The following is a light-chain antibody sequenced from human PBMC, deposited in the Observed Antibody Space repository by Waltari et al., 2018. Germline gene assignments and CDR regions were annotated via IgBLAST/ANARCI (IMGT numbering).Light chain of an antibody. CDR3: CSYTSANTVV. J-gene: IGLJ3*02. CDR1: SSDIGSYNY. Sequence: QSALTQPASLSASPGQSITISCAGTSSDIGSYNYIPCYQQHPNKAPQPIICEIRTLSSGVSHVFSASKSGNTASLTISGLQADDEADYFCCSYTSANTVVFGGGTKLTVL. V-gene: IGLV2-14*01. CDR2: EIR.